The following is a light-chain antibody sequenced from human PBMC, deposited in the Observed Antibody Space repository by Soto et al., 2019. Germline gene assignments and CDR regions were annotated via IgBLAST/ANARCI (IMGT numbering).Light chain of an antibody. CDR1: SSDVGGSNF. J-gene: IGLJ1*01. CDR2: DVA. V-gene: IGLV2-14*03. CDR3: VSYTSSTTYV. Sequence: QSVLTQPASVSASPGQSITISCTGTSSDVGGSNFVSWYQQHPGKPPKLIIYDVANRPSGVSNRFAGSKSGSTASLIISRLQTEDEADYYCVSYTSSTTYVFGTGTKSPS.